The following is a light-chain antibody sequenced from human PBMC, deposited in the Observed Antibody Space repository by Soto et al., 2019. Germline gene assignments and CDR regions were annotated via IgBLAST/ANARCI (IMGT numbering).Light chain of an antibody. CDR3: QQYDTYWT. CDR2: DAS. V-gene: IGKV1-5*01. Sequence: WYQQHTAKAPKLLIYDASSLESGVPSRFSGSRSGTEFTLTISSLQPDDIATYYCQQYDTYWTFGQGTKVDIK. J-gene: IGKJ1*01.